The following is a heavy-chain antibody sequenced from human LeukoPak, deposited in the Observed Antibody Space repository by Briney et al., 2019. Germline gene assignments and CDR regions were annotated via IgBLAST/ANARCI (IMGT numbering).Heavy chain of an antibody. CDR2: IYSGGRT. CDR1: GFTVCNNY. J-gene: IGHJ3*01. D-gene: IGHD5-24*01. V-gene: IGHV3-66*01. CDR3: ASAGEIN. Sequence: GGSLRLSCAASGFTVCNNYMSWVRQAPGKGLEWVSVIYSGGRTYYADSVKGRFTISRDNSKNTVYLQMNSLRAEDTAVYYCASAGEINWGQGTMVTVSS.